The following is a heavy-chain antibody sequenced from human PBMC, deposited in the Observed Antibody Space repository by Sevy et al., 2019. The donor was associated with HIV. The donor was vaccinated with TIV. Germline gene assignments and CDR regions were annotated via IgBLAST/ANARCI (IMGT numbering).Heavy chain of an antibody. CDR2: ILYDGSNK. D-gene: IGHD6-19*01. Sequence: GGSLRLSCVGSGFTFSRHAMHWVRQAPGKGLEWVAVILYDGSNKYYADSVKGRFTISRDNSKNTLDLEMNSLRPEDTAVYYRARSAVAGIEAWFDPWGLGTLVTVSS. CDR1: GFTFSRHA. V-gene: IGHV3-30-3*01. CDR3: ARSAVAGIEAWFDP. J-gene: IGHJ5*02.